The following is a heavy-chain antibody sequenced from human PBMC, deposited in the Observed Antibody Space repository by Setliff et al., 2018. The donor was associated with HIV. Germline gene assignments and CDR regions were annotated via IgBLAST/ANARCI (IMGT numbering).Heavy chain of an antibody. CDR2: IYHSGSA. D-gene: IGHD3-22*01. CDR3: ARYYYDRSGSSAPYYFMEV. J-gene: IGHJ6*03. CDR1: GGSISSSNW. V-gene: IGHV4-4*02. Sequence: SETLSLTCAVSGGSISSSNWWTWVRQPPGKGLEWVGEIYHSGSANYNPSLKSRVTISVDKSKNQFSLKLTSVTAADTAVYYCARYYYDRSGSSAPYYFMEVWGKGTTVTVSS.